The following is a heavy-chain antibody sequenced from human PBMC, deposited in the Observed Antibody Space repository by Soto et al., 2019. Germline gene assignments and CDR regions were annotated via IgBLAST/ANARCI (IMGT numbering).Heavy chain of an antibody. D-gene: IGHD4-17*01. CDR2: ISTSSNTI. J-gene: IGHJ4*02. V-gene: IGHV3-48*01. Sequence: GGSLRLSCAASGFTFNYYSMNWVRQAPGKGLEWLSYISTSSNTIYYADSVKGRFTISRDNANNSLYLQMNSLRAEDTAVYYCARARRPVTTHGEFDYWGQGTLVTVSS. CDR3: ARARRPVTTHGEFDY. CDR1: GFTFNYYS.